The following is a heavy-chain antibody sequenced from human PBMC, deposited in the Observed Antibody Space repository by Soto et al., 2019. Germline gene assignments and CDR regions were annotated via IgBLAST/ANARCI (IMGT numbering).Heavy chain of an antibody. CDR1: GYTFTSYA. CDR3: ARSSSWSYNWFDP. V-gene: IGHV1-3*05. CDR2: INAGNGNT. J-gene: IGHJ5*02. D-gene: IGHD6-13*01. Sequence: QVQLVQSGAEEKKPGASVKVSCKASGYTFTSYAMHWVRQAPGQRLEWMGWINAGNGNTKYSQKFQGRVTITRDTSASTAYMELSSLRSEDKAVYYCARSSSWSYNWFDPWGQGTLVTVSS.